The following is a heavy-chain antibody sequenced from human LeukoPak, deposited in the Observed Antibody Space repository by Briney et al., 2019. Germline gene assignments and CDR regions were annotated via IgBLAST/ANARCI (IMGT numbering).Heavy chain of an antibody. Sequence: ASVKVSCKASGYSFTDYYIHWVRQAPGQGLEWMGWINPNTGGTNYAQKFQGRVTMTRDTSISTAYMEPSRLRSDGTAVYYCARGYCSSTSCSSYGDYWKPLDYWGQGTLVTVSS. CDR3: ARGYCSSTSCSSYGDYWKPLDY. V-gene: IGHV1-2*02. CDR2: INPNTGGT. D-gene: IGHD2-2*01. CDR1: GYSFTDYY. J-gene: IGHJ4*02.